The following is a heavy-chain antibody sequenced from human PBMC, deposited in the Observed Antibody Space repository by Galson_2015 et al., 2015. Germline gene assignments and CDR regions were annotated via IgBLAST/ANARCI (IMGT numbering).Heavy chain of an antibody. J-gene: IGHJ3*01. Sequence: PALVKPTQTLTLTCTFSGFSLSTKTVGVGWIRQPPGKALEWLALIYWDDDKYYRPSLRSRLTIAKDTSKNQVVLTLRNMDPVDTATYFCAHFTITFGGVTADDAFDFWGQGTMVTVSS. CDR1: GFSLSTKTVG. CDR2: IYWDDDK. V-gene: IGHV2-5*02. D-gene: IGHD3-16*01. CDR3: AHFTITFGGVTADDAFDF.